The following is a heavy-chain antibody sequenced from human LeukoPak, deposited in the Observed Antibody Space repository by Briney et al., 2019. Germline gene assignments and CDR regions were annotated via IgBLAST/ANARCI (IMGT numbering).Heavy chain of an antibody. CDR2: IIPIFGTA. J-gene: IGHJ1*01. CDR3: ARASLYYYGSGSYYKYFQH. V-gene: IGHV1-69*06. Sequence: ASVKVSCKASGCTFSSYAISWVRQAPGQGLEWMGGIIPIFGTANYAQKFQGRVTITADKSTSTAYMELSSLRSEDTAVYYCARASLYYYGSGSYYKYFQHWGQGTLVTVSS. CDR1: GCTFSSYA. D-gene: IGHD3-10*01.